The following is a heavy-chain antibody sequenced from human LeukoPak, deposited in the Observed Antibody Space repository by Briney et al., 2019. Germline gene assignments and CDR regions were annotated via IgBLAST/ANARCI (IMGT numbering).Heavy chain of an antibody. J-gene: IGHJ6*02. V-gene: IGHV1-18*01. CDR2: ISASNCHT. CDR1: AYAFISYG. Sequence: ASVKVSFKAPAYAFISYGINWVRQAPGQGLEWMGWISASNCHTNDAHKFQGRVTLTTDTSTSTAYMALRALRTDDTAAYYCARDRVTFSYYYYGMDVWGQGTPVTVSS. D-gene: IGHD2/OR15-2a*01. CDR3: ARDRVTFSYYYYGMDV.